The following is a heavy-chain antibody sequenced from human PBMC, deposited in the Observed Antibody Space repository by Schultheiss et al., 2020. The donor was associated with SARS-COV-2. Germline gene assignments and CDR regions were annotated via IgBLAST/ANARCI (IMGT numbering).Heavy chain of an antibody. J-gene: IGHJ4*02. CDR2: ISSSSNSI. D-gene: IGHD4-23*01. CDR3: ARADDYGGNSLDH. Sequence: GGSLRLSCAASGFTFSTYSMNWVRQAPGKGLEWVSYISSSSNSIYYADSVKGRSTISRDKSKSTLYLQMNSLRVEDTAIYYCARADDYGGNSLDHWGQGTLVTVSS. CDR1: GFTFSTYS. V-gene: IGHV3-48*01.